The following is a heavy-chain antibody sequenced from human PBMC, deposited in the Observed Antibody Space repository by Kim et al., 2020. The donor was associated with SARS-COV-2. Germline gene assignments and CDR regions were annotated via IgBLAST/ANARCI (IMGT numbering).Heavy chain of an antibody. Sequence: SETLSLTCTVSGGSISSSSYYWGWIRQPPGKGLEWIGSIYYSGSTYYNPSLKSRVTISVDTSKNQFSLKLSSVTAADTAVYYCARFQLDYYDSSGYPGLGYWGQGTLVTVSS. CDR2: IYYSGST. CDR3: ARFQLDYYDSSGYPGLGY. V-gene: IGHV4-39*01. J-gene: IGHJ4*02. D-gene: IGHD3-22*01. CDR1: GGSISSSSYY.